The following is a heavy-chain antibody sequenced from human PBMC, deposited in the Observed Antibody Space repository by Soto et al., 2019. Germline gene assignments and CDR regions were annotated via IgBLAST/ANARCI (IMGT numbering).Heavy chain of an antibody. CDR1: GDSFTSYW. J-gene: IGHJ6*02. CDR2: IYPGDSDT. CDR3: ARQSSSGWYGPEFYYYYGMDV. Sequence: GESLKISCKGSGDSFTSYWIGWVRQMPGKGLEWMGIIYPGDSDTRYSPSFQGQVTISADKSISTAYLQWSSLKASDTAMYYCARQSSSGWYGPEFYYYYGMDVWGQGTTVTVSS. D-gene: IGHD6-19*01. V-gene: IGHV5-51*01.